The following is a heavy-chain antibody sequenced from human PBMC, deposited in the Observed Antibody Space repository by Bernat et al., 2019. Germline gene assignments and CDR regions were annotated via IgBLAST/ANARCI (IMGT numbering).Heavy chain of an antibody. V-gene: IGHV3-23*01. Sequence: EVQLLESGGGLVQPGGSLRLSCAASGFTFSSYAMSWVRQAPGKGLEWFSAISGSGGSTYYADSVKGRFTISRDNSKNTLYLQMNSLRAEDTAVYYCAKVRSGYSSGGCYDYWGQGTLVTVSS. CDR1: GFTFSSYA. CDR3: AKVRSGYSSGGCYDY. D-gene: IGHD6-19*01. CDR2: ISGSGGST. J-gene: IGHJ4*02.